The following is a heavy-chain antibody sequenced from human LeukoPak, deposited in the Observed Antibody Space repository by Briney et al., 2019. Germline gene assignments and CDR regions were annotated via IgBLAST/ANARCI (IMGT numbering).Heavy chain of an antibody. Sequence: ASETQSLTCTVSGGSISSSSYYWGWIRQPPGKGLEWIGSIYYSGSTYYNPSLKSRVTISVDTSKNQFSLKLSSVTAADTAVYYCARITLTIDYWGQGTLATVSS. CDR1: GGSISSSSYY. J-gene: IGHJ4*02. CDR3: ARITLTIDY. CDR2: IYYSGST. V-gene: IGHV4-39*01. D-gene: IGHD3-10*01.